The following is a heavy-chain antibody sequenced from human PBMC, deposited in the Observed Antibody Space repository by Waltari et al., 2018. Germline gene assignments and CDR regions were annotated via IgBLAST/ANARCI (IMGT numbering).Heavy chain of an antibody. CDR1: GGSISSSSYY. D-gene: IGHD5-18*01. CDR2: IYYSGST. V-gene: IGHV4-39*01. J-gene: IGHJ3*02. CDR3: ARQTWIQLWLYAFDI. Sequence: QLQLQESGPGLVKPSETLSLTCTVSGGSISSSSYYWGWIRQPPGKGLEWIGSIYYSGSTYYYPPLKSRVTISVDTSTNQFSLKLSSVPAADTAVYYCARQTWIQLWLYAFDIWGQGTMVTVSS.